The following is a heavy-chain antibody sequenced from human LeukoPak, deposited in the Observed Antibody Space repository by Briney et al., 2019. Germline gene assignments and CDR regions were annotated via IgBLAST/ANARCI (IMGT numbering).Heavy chain of an antibody. CDR1: GFTVSSNY. D-gene: IGHD6-13*01. J-gene: IGHJ4*02. Sequence: GGSLRLSCAASGFTVSSNYMSWVRQAPGKGLEWVSVIYIDGTTYYADSVKGRFTISRDQANNTLYLQMNTLRDEDTAVYYCARGPRYSFYWGQGTLVTVSS. CDR2: IYIDGTT. CDR3: ARGPRYSFY. V-gene: IGHV3-53*01.